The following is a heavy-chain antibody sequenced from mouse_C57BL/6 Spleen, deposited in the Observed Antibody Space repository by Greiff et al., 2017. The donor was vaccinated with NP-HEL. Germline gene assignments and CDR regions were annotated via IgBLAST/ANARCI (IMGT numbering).Heavy chain of an antibody. CDR3: ASYYCGSGDYLDY. CDR2: IYPSDSET. J-gene: IGHJ4*01. D-gene: IGHD1-1*01. V-gene: IGHV1-52*01. CDR1: GYTFTSYW. Sequence: QVQLQQPGAELVRPGSSVKLSCKASGYTFTSYWMHWVKQRPIHGLEWIGNIYPSDSETHYNQKFKDKATLTVDKSSSTAYMHLSSLTSEYSAVYYCASYYCGSGDYLDYWGQGTSVTVSS.